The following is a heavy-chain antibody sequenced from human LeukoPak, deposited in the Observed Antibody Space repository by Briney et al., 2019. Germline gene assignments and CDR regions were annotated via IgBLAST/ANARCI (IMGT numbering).Heavy chain of an antibody. V-gene: IGHV3-48*02. Sequence: GGSLRLSCAASGFSFSSFGMHWVRQAPGKGLEWVSHITASGTAMFYADSVKGRFTISRDNAKNSLYLQMNSLRDEDTAVYYCASSGSYRFDYWGQGTLVTVSS. CDR3: ASSGSYRFDY. J-gene: IGHJ4*02. CDR1: GFSFSSFG. D-gene: IGHD1-26*01. CDR2: ITASGTAM.